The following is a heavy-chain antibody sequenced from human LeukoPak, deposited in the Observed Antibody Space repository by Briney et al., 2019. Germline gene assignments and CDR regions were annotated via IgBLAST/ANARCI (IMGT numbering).Heavy chain of an antibody. CDR3: ARDEYDYVWGSYRSPPDY. V-gene: IGHV1-18*01. D-gene: IGHD3-16*02. J-gene: IGHJ4*02. CDR2: ISAYNGNT. Sequence: GASVKVSCTASGFTFTGHGFNWVRQAPGQGLEWMAWISAYNGNTNYAQKVRGRVTVTTDTSTRTAYMELRSLRSDDTAVYYCARDEYDYVWGSYRSPPDYWGQGTLVTVSS. CDR1: GFTFTGHG.